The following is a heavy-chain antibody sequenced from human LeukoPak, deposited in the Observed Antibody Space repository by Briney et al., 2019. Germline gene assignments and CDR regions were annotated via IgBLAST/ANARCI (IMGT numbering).Heavy chain of an antibody. CDR1: GGSISSGSYY. J-gene: IGHJ3*02. D-gene: IGHD6-13*01. CDR3: ARHVAAAGPYPYAFEI. CDR2: IYTSGST. Sequence: SETLSLTCTVSGGSISSGSYYWSWIRQPAGKGLEWIGRIYTSGSTNYNPSLKSRVTISVDTSKNQFSLRLRSVTAADTAVYYCARHVAAAGPYPYAFEIWGQGTVVTVSS. V-gene: IGHV4-61*02.